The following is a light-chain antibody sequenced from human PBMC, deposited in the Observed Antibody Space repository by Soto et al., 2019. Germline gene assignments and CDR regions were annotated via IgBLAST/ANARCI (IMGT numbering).Light chain of an antibody. CDR3: QQSYRTPLT. CDR1: QSISSY. CDR2: AAS. J-gene: IGKJ1*01. Sequence: DIQMTQSPSSLSASVGDRVTITCRASQSISSYFNWYQQKPGKAPKLLIYAASSLQSGVPSRFSGSGSGTDFTLTISSLQPEDFATYYCQQSYRTPLTFGQGTKVEIK. V-gene: IGKV1-39*01.